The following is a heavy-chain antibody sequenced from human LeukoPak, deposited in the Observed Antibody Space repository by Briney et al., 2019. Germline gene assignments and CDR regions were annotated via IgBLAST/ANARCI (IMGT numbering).Heavy chain of an antibody. CDR3: ARVAEASLYFDWLHLPDY. D-gene: IGHD3-9*01. J-gene: IGHJ4*02. V-gene: IGHV3-7*01. CDR2: IKQEGSEK. Sequence: GGSLILSCAASGFTLSSYWMCWVRQAPGKGLDWVANIKQEGSEKYYVDSVKGRFTISRHNAKNSLYMQMNSLRAEDTAVYYCARVAEASLYFDWLHLPDYWGQGTLVTVSS. CDR1: GFTLSSYW.